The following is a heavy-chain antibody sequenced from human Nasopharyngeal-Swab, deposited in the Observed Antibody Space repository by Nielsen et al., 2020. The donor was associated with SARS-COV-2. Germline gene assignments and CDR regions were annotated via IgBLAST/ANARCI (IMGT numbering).Heavy chain of an antibody. J-gene: IGHJ4*02. D-gene: IGHD3-10*01. CDR3: AKADVLLWFGELSLDY. Sequence: GESLKISCAASGFTFSSYWMHWVRQAPGKGLVWVSRINSDGSSTSYADSVKGRFTISRDNSKNTLYLQMNSLRAEDTAVYYCAKADVLLWFGELSLDYWGQGTLVTVSS. V-gene: IGHV3-74*01. CDR2: INSDGSST. CDR1: GFTFSSYW.